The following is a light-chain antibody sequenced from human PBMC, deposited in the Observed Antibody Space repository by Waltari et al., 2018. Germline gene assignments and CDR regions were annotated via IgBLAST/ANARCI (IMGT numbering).Light chain of an antibody. J-gene: IGKJ1*01. CDR1: QSLRSSY. CDR2: GAS. CDR3: QQYGYSAWT. V-gene: IGKV3-20*01. Sequence: EIVLTQSPGTLSLSQGERATLSCRASQSLRSSYLAWYQQKPGQAPRLLIYGASSRATGIPDRVSGSGSGTDFTLTISRLEPEDVVVYYCQQYGYSAWTFGQGTKVEIK.